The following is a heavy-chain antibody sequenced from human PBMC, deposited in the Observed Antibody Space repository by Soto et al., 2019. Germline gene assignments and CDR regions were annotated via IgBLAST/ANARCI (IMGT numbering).Heavy chain of an antibody. V-gene: IGHV4-30-4*01. Sequence: QVQLRESGPGLVKPSQTLSLTCSVSGASVACGSYYWSWVRQPPGKGLEWIGYIHSRGRPFYNPSLTSRGTISADTSKNQLSQQLPSVTAADTDVYYCARNTYSGYDFGLWGQGTLVTVSS. CDR3: ARNTYSGYDFGL. CDR1: GASVACGSYY. CDR2: IHSRGRP. J-gene: IGHJ5*02. D-gene: IGHD5-12*01.